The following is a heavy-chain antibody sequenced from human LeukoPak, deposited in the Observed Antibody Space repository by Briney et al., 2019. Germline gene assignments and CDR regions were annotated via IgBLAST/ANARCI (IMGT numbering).Heavy chain of an antibody. CDR2: IIPIFGTA. Sequence: GASVKVSCKASGDTFSSYAISWVRQAPGQGLEWMGGIIPIFGTANYAQKFQGRVTITADESTSTAYMELSSLRSEDTAVYYCARKGAYYYYGSGSYVYWGQGTLVTVSS. J-gene: IGHJ4*02. D-gene: IGHD3-10*01. CDR3: ARKGAYYYYGSGSYVY. CDR1: GDTFSSYA. V-gene: IGHV1-69*13.